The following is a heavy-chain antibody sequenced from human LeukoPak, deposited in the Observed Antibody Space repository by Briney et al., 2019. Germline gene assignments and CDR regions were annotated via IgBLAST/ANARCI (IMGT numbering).Heavy chain of an antibody. V-gene: IGHV4-39*01. D-gene: IGHD3-16*01. CDR3: VRTAEVGYDPA. J-gene: IGHJ4*02. CDR1: GGSIYNSIYY. Sequence: PSETLSLTCTVSGGSIYNSIYYWGWIRQPPGKGLEWIGSIYYSGTSYYNPSLKSRVTISVDMSKNQFSLKLTSVTAADNTIYYCVRTAEVGYDPAWGQGTLVTVSS. CDR2: IYYSGTS.